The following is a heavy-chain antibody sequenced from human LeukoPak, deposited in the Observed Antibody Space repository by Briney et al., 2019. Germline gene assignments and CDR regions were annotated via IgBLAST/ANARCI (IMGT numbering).Heavy chain of an antibody. D-gene: IGHD3-10*01. Sequence: GGSLRLSCAASRLSFSSYWMHWVRQVPGKGMMWVSFIKSDERTTAYADSVKGRFSISRDNAKNSLYLQMNSLRAEDTAVYYCATYGSGYYFDYWGQGTLVTVSS. V-gene: IGHV3-74*01. CDR3: ATYGSGYYFDY. CDR2: IKSDERTT. J-gene: IGHJ4*02. CDR1: RLSFSSYW.